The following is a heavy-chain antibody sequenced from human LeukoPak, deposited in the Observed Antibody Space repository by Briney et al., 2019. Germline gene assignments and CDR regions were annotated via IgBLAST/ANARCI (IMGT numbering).Heavy chain of an antibody. J-gene: IGHJ3*02. CDR1: GGSISHYY. V-gene: IGHV4-59*12. D-gene: IGHD2-15*01. CDR2: IYYSGTT. CDR3: ARGRYCSADICSGGDAFDI. Sequence: SETLSLTCTVSGGSISHYYWSWIRQSPGKGLEWIGYIYYSGTTNYNPSLKSRVTMSVDTSKNQFSLKLSSVTAADTAVYYCARGRYCSADICSGGDAFDIWGQGTMVSVSS.